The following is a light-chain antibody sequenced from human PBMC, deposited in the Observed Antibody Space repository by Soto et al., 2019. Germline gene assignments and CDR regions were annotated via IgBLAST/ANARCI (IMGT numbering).Light chain of an antibody. CDR1: QRISTN. CDR3: QHYNNWPAWT. Sequence: EIVMTQPPATLSVSPGESDTLSCRASQRISTNLAWYQHKRGQAPRLLIYGASTRATGIPARFSGSGSETEFTLTITSLQSEDFAVYYCQHYNNWPAWTFGQGTNVEIK. V-gene: IGKV3D-15*01. CDR2: GAS. J-gene: IGKJ1*01.